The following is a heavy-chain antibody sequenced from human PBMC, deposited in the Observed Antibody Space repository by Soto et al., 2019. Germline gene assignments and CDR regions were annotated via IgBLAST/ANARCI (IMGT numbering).Heavy chain of an antibody. D-gene: IGHD3-10*01. CDR1: GGSISSYY. V-gene: IGHV4-59*08. CDR3: ASHNYGSGSTCFDY. CDR2: IYYSGST. J-gene: IGHJ4*02. Sequence: QVQLQESGPGLVKPSETLSLTCTVSGGSISSYYWSWIRQPPGKGLEWIGYIYYSGSTNYNPSLKSQDTIQLDTSKTQYSLRLNAITAADTAVYYCASHNYGSGSTCFDYWGQGTLVTVSS.